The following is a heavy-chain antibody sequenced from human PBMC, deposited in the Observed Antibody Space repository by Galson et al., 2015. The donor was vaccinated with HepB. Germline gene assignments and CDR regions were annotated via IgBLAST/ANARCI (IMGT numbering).Heavy chain of an antibody. CDR2: ISWSSGTI. J-gene: IGHJ3*02. CDR3: TRAFDI. Sequence: SLRLSCAASGFTFDDYAMHWVRQAPGKGLEWVPGISWSSGTIGYADSVKGRFTISRDNAKNSLYLQMNSLRAEDTALYYCTRAFDIWGQGTMVIVSS. V-gene: IGHV3-9*01. CDR1: GFTFDDYA.